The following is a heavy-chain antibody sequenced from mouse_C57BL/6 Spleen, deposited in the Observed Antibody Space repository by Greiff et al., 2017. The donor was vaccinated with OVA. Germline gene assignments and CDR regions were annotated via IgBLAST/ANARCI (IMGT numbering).Heavy chain of an antibody. Sequence: QVQLQQPGAELVKPGASVKMSCKASGYTFTSYWITWVKQRPGQGLEWIGDIYPGSGSTNYNEKFKSKATLTVDTSSSTAYMQLSSLTSEDSAVYYCAGYYGDDWYFDVWGTGTTVTVSS. V-gene: IGHV1-55*01. CDR3: AGYYGDDWYFDV. J-gene: IGHJ1*03. CDR1: GYTFTSYW. CDR2: IYPGSGST. D-gene: IGHD2-13*01.